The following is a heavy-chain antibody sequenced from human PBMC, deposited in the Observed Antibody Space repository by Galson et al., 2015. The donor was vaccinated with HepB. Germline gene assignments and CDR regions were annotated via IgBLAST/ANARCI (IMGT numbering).Heavy chain of an antibody. CDR1: GYTFTSYY. CDR2: INPSGGST. V-gene: IGHV1-46*04. Sequence: SVKVSCKASGYTFTSYYMHWVRQAPGQGLEWMGIINPSGGSTSYAQKLQGRVTITADKSTSTAYMELSSLRSEDTAVYYCARAVAGQPDGMDVWGQGTTVTVSS. J-gene: IGHJ6*02. CDR3: ARAVAGQPDGMDV. D-gene: IGHD6-19*01.